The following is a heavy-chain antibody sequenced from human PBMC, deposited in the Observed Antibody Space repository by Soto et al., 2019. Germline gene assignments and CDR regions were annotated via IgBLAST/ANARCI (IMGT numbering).Heavy chain of an antibody. D-gene: IGHD4-17*01. J-gene: IGHJ5*02. CDR3: ARVVGERLPVTTSGWFDP. CDR1: GGSISSGGYY. CDR2: IYYSGST. V-gene: IGHV4-31*03. Sequence: QVQLQESGPGLVKPSQTLSLTCTVSGGSISSGGYYWSWIRQHPGKGLEWIGYIYYSGSTYYNPSLKSRVTISVDTSKNQFSLKLSSVTAADTAVYYWARVVGERLPVTTSGWFDPWGQGTLVTVSS.